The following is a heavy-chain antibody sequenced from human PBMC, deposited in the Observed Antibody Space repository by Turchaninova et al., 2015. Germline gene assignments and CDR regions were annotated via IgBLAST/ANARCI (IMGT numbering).Heavy chain of an antibody. Sequence: VQLQQWGAGLLTPSETLSPPFAVYGGSFSGYYWSWIRQPPGKGLEWIGEINHSGSTNYNPSLKSRVTISVDTSKNQFSLKLSSVTAADTAVYYCASSNSSGWANDYWGQGTLVTVSS. D-gene: IGHD6-19*01. CDR1: GGSFSGYY. CDR3: ASSNSSGWANDY. J-gene: IGHJ4*02. V-gene: IGHV4-34*01. CDR2: INHSGST.